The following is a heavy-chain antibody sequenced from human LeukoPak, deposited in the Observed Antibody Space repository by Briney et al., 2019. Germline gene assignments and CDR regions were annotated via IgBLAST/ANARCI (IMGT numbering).Heavy chain of an antibody. CDR2: ISGSGANT. V-gene: IGHV3-23*01. CDR3: AKDSMLDFWSASSTYYYYMDV. J-gene: IGHJ6*03. Sequence: PGGSLRLSCAASGFSFNIYAMSCVRQAPGKGLEWVSAISGSGANTYSADSVRGRFTIARDNSKNTLYLQMHSLRAEDTAVYFCAKDSMLDFWSASSTYYYYMDVWGKGTTVTVSS. D-gene: IGHD3-3*01. CDR1: GFSFNIYA.